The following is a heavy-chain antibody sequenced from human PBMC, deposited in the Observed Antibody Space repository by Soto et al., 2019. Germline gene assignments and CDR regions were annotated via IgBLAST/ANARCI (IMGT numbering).Heavy chain of an antibody. Sequence: QVQLVQSGAEVKKPGASVKVSCKASGYTFTSYDINWVRQATGQGLEWMGWMNPNSGNTGYAQKFQGRVTMTRNTSISTAYMELSSLRSEDTAVYYCFMGQLWPPGVIDYGMDVWGQGTTVTVSS. CDR2: MNPNSGNT. CDR3: FMGQLWPPGVIDYGMDV. CDR1: GYTFTSYD. D-gene: IGHD5-18*01. V-gene: IGHV1-8*01. J-gene: IGHJ6*02.